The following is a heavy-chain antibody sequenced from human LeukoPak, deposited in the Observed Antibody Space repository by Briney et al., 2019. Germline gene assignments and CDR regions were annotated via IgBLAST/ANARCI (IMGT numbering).Heavy chain of an antibody. CDR1: GYTLTELS. J-gene: IGHJ6*03. CDR3: ATLCSGGSCFDRYYYYYMDV. V-gene: IGHV1-24*01. CDR2: FDPEDGET. D-gene: IGHD2-15*01. Sequence: ASVKVSCKVSGYTLTELSMHWVRQAPGKGLEWMGGFDPEDGETIYAQKFQGRVTMTEDTSTDTAYMELSSLRSEDTAVYYCATLCSGGSCFDRYYYYYMDVWGKGTMVTVSS.